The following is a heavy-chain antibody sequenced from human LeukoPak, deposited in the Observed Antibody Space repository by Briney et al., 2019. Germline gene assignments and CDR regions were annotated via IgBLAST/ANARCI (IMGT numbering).Heavy chain of an antibody. CDR2: ISDTRVAT. CDR3: AKAFREFGTSSSYSSFDT. CDR1: GFTFSSFA. J-gene: IGHJ3*02. Sequence: PGGCLRLSCAASGFTFSSFALSWVRQAPGKGVEWVSGISDTRVATYYADSLKGRFTISRDDSQNILYLQMNGLRAEDTAVYFCAKAFREFGTSSSYSSFDTWGQGSMVTVSS. D-gene: IGHD5-18*01. V-gene: IGHV3-23*01.